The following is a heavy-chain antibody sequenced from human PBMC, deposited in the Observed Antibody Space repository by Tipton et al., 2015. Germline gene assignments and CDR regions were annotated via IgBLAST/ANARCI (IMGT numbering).Heavy chain of an antibody. CDR2: IGGSGDAT. J-gene: IGHJ2*01. V-gene: IGHV3-23*01. CDR3: AKAPTGIASGGDRYFDL. CDR1: GFFFTDYA. Sequence: GSLRLSCVASGFFFTDYAMDWVHQAPGKGLEWVSAIGGSGDATYYADSVKGRFTISRDNSKNTLYLQLNSLRSEDTALYYCAKAPTGIASGGDRYFDLWGRGTLVTVSS. D-gene: IGHD6-13*01.